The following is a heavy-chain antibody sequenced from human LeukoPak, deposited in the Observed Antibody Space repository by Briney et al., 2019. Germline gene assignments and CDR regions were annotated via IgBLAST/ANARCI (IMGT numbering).Heavy chain of an antibody. CDR2: INHSGST. Sequence: PSETLSLTCAVYGGSFSGYYWSWIRQPPGKGLEWIGEINHSGSTNYNPSLKSRVTISVDTSKNQFSLKLSSVTAADTAVYYCASDRYYYDSSGYYSHYWYFDLWGRGTLVTVSS. J-gene: IGHJ2*01. D-gene: IGHD3-22*01. CDR3: ASDRYYYDSSGYYSHYWYFDL. V-gene: IGHV4-34*01. CDR1: GGSFSGYY.